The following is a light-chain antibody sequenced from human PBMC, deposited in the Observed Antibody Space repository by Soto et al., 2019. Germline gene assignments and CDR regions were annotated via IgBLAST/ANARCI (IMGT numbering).Light chain of an antibody. CDR1: QFVSSN. V-gene: IGKV3D-15*01. CDR2: GAS. Sequence: EIVMTQSPATLSVSPGERATLSCRASQFVSSNLAWYQQKHGQDPRLLIYGASTRATGIPARFSGSGSGTEFTLTISNLQSEDFAVYFCQQYRNWPPITFGQGTRLEIK. CDR3: QQYRNWPPIT. J-gene: IGKJ5*01.